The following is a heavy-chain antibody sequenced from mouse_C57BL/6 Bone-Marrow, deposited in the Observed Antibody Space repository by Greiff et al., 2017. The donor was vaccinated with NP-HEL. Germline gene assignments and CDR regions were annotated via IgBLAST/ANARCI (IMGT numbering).Heavy chain of an antibody. CDR3: ARNSLSAY. CDR1: GFSFTSYA. Sequence: VQLQESGPGLVAPSQSLSITCTVSGFSFTSYAISWVRQPPGKGLEWLGVIWTGGGPTYNSALKSRLSISKDNSKSQVFLKMNSLQTDDTARYYCARNSLSAYWGQGTLVTVSA. D-gene: IGHD6-5*01. J-gene: IGHJ3*01. CDR2: IWTGGGP. V-gene: IGHV2-9-1*01.